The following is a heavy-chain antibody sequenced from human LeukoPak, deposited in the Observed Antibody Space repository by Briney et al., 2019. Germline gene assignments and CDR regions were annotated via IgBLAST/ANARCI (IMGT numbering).Heavy chain of an antibody. V-gene: IGHV3-21*01. J-gene: IGHJ3*02. Sequence: GGSLRLSCAASGFTFSSYSMNWVRQAPGKGLEWVSSISSSRSYIYYADSVKGRFTISRDNAKNSLYLQMNSLRAEDTAVYYCARLRVVAAFDIWGQGTMVTVSS. D-gene: IGHD2-21*01. CDR2: ISSSRSYI. CDR3: ARLRVVAAFDI. CDR1: GFTFSSYS.